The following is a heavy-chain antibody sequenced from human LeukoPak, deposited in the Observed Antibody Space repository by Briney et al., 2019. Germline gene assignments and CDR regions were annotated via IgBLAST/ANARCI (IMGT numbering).Heavy chain of an antibody. CDR1: GFTFSSYA. V-gene: IGHV3-30-3*01. Sequence: GRSLRLSCAASGFTFSSYAMHWVRQAPGKGLEWVAVISYDGSNKYYADSVKGRFTISRDNSKNTLYLQMNSLRAEDTAVYYCARDPAYYDFWSGYYTTGDHFDYWGQGTLVTVSS. CDR3: ARDPAYYDFWSGYYTTGDHFDY. J-gene: IGHJ4*02. D-gene: IGHD3-3*01. CDR2: ISYDGSNK.